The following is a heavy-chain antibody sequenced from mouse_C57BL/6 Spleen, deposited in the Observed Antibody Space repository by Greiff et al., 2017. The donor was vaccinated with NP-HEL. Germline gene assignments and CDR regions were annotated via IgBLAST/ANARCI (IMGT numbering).Heavy chain of an antibody. CDR3: ARWLPWYFDV. V-gene: IGHV5-16*01. J-gene: IGHJ1*03. D-gene: IGHD2-2*01. CDR1: GFTFSDYY. Sequence: EVHLVESEGGLVQPGSSMKLSCTASGFTFSDYYMAWVRQVPEKGLEWVANINYDGSSTHYLDSLKSRFIISRDTAKNILYLQMSSLKSEDTATYYCARWLPWYFDVWGTGTTVTVSS. CDR2: INYDGSST.